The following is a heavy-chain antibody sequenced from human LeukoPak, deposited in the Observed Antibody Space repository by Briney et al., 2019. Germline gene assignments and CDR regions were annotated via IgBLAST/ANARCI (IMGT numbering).Heavy chain of an antibody. CDR1: GGSISSSSYY. Sequence: SETLSLTCTVSGGSISSSSYYWGWIRQPPGKGLEWIGSIYYSGSTYYNPSLKSRVTISVDTSKNQFSLKLTSVTAADTAVYYCTRGKPETVFDSWGRGTLVTVSS. CDR2: IYYSGST. V-gene: IGHV4-39*01. J-gene: IGHJ4*01. CDR3: TRGKPETVFDS.